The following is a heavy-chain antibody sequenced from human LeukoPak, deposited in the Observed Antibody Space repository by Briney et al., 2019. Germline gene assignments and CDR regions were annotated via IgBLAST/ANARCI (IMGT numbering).Heavy chain of an antibody. CDR1: GSNFITYW. Sequence: RGGPWHISCQGSGSNFITYWIGGARQLPGQGLKWMGIIYPCESAAKSSPSFQGQFTISLDKSISTAYLQWSGLKASDTAIYYCTIGKNGLYWLDPWGQGTLVTVSS. CDR3: TIGKNGLYWLDP. J-gene: IGHJ5*02. D-gene: IGHD1-1*01. V-gene: IGHV5-51*01. CDR2: IYPCESAA.